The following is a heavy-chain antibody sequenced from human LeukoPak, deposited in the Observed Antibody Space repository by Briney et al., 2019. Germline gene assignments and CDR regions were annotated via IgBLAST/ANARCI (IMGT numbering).Heavy chain of an antibody. J-gene: IGHJ4*02. CDR1: GFTFSNHW. D-gene: IGHD1-26*01. CDR3: AKGGKWDVTPFDY. Sequence: PGGSLRLSCVASGFTFSNHWMHWVRQNPGKGLVWVSRIKGDGSSISHADSVTGRFTISRDNAKNTLYLQMNNLRAEDTGVYYCAKGGKWDVTPFDYWGQGTLVTVSS. CDR2: IKGDGSSI. V-gene: IGHV3-74*01.